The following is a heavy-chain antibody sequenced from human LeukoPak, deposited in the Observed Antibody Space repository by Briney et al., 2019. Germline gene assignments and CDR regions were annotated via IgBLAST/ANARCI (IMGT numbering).Heavy chain of an antibody. Sequence: SETLSLTCTVSGGSISSYYWSWIRQPPGKGLEWIGYIYYSGSTNYNPSLKSRVTISVDTSKNQFPLKLSSVTAADTAVYYCASPSMGADYFDYWGQGTLVTVSS. CDR1: GGSISSYY. J-gene: IGHJ4*02. CDR3: ASPSMGADYFDY. V-gene: IGHV4-59*12. D-gene: IGHD1-26*01. CDR2: IYYSGST.